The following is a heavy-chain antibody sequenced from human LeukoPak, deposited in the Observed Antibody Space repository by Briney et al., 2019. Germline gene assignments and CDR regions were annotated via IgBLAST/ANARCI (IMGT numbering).Heavy chain of an antibody. D-gene: IGHD6-19*01. CDR3: ARGGIQVSGIDEFDY. CDR2: IGIRGDT. Sequence: GGSLRLSCAASGFTFIDYDMHWVCQVIGRGLEWVSAIGIRGDTHYSGSVKGRFTISRENAESSLYLQMNSLRDTAVYYCARGGIQVSGIDEFDYWGQGTLVTVSS. V-gene: IGHV3-13*01. J-gene: IGHJ4*02. CDR1: GFTFIDYD.